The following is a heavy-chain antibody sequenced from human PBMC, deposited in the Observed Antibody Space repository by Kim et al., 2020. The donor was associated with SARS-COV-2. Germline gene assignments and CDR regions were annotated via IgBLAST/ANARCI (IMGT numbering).Heavy chain of an antibody. CDR3: AKGRPSYYDILTVNWFDP. D-gene: IGHD3-9*01. Sequence: GGSLRLSCAASGFTFSSYAMSWVRQAPGKGLEWVSAISGSGGSTYYADSVKGRFTISRDNSKNTLYLQMNSLRAEDTAVYYCAKGRPSYYDILTVNWFDPWGQGTLVTVSS. V-gene: IGHV3-23*01. CDR1: GFTFSSYA. J-gene: IGHJ5*02. CDR2: ISGSGGST.